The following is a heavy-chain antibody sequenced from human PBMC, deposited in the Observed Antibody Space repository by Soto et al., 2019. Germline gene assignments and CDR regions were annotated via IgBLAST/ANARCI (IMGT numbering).Heavy chain of an antibody. V-gene: IGHV3-23*01. CDR3: AKDDGYNSPFDY. CDR1: GFTFSDYS. D-gene: IGHD5-12*01. J-gene: IGHJ4*02. Sequence: PGGSLRLSCAVSGFTFSDYSMNWVRQAPGKGLEWVSAISGSGGSTYYADSVKGRFTISRDNSKNTLYLQMNSLRAEDTAVYYCAKDDGYNSPFDYWGQGTLVTVSS. CDR2: ISGSGGST.